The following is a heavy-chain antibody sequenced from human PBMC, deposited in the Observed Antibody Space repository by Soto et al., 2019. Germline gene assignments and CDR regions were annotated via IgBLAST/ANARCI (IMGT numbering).Heavy chain of an antibody. Sequence: PSVKVSCKASGYTFTSYGISWVRQPPGQGLEWMGWVSAYNGNTNYAQKLQGRVTMTTGTSTSTAYMELRSLRSDDTAVYYCARLDIVVVPAAMFLDYWGQGTLVTVSS. J-gene: IGHJ4*02. CDR3: ARLDIVVVPAAMFLDY. CDR2: VSAYNGNT. V-gene: IGHV1-18*04. D-gene: IGHD2-2*03. CDR1: GYTFTSYG.